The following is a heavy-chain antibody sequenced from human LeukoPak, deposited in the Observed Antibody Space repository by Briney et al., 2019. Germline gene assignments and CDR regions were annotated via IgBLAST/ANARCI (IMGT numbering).Heavy chain of an antibody. CDR2: ISSSSSTI. D-gene: IGHD6-19*01. J-gene: IGHJ4*02. CDR1: GFTFSSYS. V-gene: IGHV3-48*04. CDR3: ARDVRDEYGSGWYPIGY. Sequence: GGSLRLSCAASGFTFSSYSMNWVRQAPGKGLEWVSYISSSSSTIYYADSVKGRFTISRDNAKNSLYLQMNSLRAEDTAVYYCARDVRDEYGSGWYPIGYWGQGTLVTVSS.